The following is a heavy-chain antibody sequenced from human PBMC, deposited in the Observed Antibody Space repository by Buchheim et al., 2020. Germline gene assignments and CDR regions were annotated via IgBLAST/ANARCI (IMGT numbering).Heavy chain of an antibody. J-gene: IGHJ6*02. V-gene: IGHV3-30*18. CDR1: GFTFNSFG. Sequence: QVQLVESGGGVVQPGRSLRLSCAASGFTFNSFGMHWVRQAPGKGLEWVALISYDGVNKYYGDAVKGRFNVSRDNPKTQLYLQMNSLRAEDTAVYYGAKDRLLFGESGTGGLDVWGQGTT. CDR2: ISYDGVNK. CDR3: AKDRLLFGESGTGGLDV. D-gene: IGHD3-10*01.